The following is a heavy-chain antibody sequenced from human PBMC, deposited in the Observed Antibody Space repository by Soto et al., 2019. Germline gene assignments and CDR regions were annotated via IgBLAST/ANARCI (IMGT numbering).Heavy chain of an antibody. CDR1: GFTFSNSW. V-gene: IGHV3-15*01. CDR3: TTEDSVMVRGVITPDDYYYGMDV. CDR2: IKSKTDGGTT. D-gene: IGHD3-10*01. Sequence: GVSLRLSCAASGFTFSNSWMSWVRQAPWKGLEWVGRIKSKTDGGTTDYAAPVKGRFTISRDDSKNTLYLQMNSLKTEDTAVYYCTTEDSVMVRGVITPDDYYYGMDVWGQGTTVTVSS. J-gene: IGHJ6*02.